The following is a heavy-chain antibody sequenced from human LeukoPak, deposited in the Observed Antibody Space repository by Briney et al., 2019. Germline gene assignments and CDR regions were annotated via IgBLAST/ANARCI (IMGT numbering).Heavy chain of an antibody. CDR2: IYHSGST. J-gene: IGHJ4*02. Sequence: TSETLSLTCTVSGDSISSANYFWSWIRQPPGKGLEWIGYIYHSGSTYYNPSLKSRVTISVDRSKNQFSLKLSSVTAADTAVYYCARLIWFGELCYFDYWGQGTLVTVSS. V-gene: IGHV4-30-2*01. D-gene: IGHD3-10*01. CDR3: ARLIWFGELCYFDY. CDR1: GDSISSANYF.